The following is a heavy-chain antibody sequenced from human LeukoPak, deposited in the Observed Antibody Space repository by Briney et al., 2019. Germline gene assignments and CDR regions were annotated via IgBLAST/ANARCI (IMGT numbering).Heavy chain of an antibody. J-gene: IGHJ4*02. Sequence: GASVKVSCKASGYTFTGYYMHWVRQAPGQGLEWMGWINPNSGGTNYAQKFQGRVTMTRDTSISTAYMELSRLRSDDTAVYYCARPIIPNYYDSMDLDYWGQGTLVTVSS. CDR3: ARPIIPNYYDSMDLDY. CDR2: INPNSGGT. D-gene: IGHD3-22*01. CDR1: GYTFTGYY. V-gene: IGHV1-2*02.